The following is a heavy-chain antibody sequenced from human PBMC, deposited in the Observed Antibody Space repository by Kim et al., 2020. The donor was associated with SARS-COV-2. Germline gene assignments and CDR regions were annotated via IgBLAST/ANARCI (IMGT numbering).Heavy chain of an antibody. CDR3: ARDLGVVITSAFDY. D-gene: IGHD3-22*01. V-gene: IGHV1-46*01. J-gene: IGHJ4*02. Sequence: AQKFQGRVTMTRDTSTSPVYMELSSLRSEDTAVYYCARDLGVVITSAFDYWGQGTLVTVSS.